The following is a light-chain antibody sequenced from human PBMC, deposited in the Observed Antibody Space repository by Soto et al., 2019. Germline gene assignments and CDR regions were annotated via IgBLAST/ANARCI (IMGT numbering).Light chain of an antibody. CDR1: QTVSSY. J-gene: IGKJ1*01. Sequence: EIVLTQSPGTLSLSPGERATLSCGASQTVSSYLAWFQQKPGQAPRLLIYGASTRATGIPARFSGSGSGTDFTLTISRLEPEDFAVYYCQQYGSSGTFGQGTRWIS. CDR3: QQYGSSGT. V-gene: IGKV3-20*01. CDR2: GAS.